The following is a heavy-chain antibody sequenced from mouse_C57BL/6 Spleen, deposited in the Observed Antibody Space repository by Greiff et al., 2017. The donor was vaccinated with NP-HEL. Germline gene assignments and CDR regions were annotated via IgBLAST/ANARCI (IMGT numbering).Heavy chain of an antibody. CDR2: INPSSGYT. CDR1: GYTFTSYW. D-gene: IGHD1-1*01. V-gene: IGHV1-7*01. Sequence: QVHVKQSGAELAKPGASVKLSCKASGYTFTSYWMHWVKQRPGQGLEWIGYINPSSGYTKYNQKFKDKATLTADKSSSTAYMQLSSLTYEDSAVYYCARAPPDYYGSSSNYYAMDYWGQGTSVTVSS. CDR3: ARAPPDYYGSSSNYYAMDY. J-gene: IGHJ4*01.